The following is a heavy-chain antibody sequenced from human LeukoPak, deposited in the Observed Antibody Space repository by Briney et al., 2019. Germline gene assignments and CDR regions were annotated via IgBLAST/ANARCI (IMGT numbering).Heavy chain of an antibody. V-gene: IGHV1-69*13. CDR2: IIPIFGTA. CDR3: ASMATVTTWLDY. D-gene: IGHD4-17*01. J-gene: IGHJ4*02. Sequence: SVKVSCKASGGTFSSYAISWVRQAPGQGLEWMGGIIPIFGTANYAQKFQGRVTITADESTSTAYMELSSLRSEGTAVYYCASMATVTTWLDYWGQGTLVTVSS. CDR1: GGTFSSYA.